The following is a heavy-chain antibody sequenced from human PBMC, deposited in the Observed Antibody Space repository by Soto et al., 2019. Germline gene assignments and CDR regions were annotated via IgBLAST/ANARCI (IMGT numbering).Heavy chain of an antibody. CDR1: GFTFSSYN. V-gene: IGHV3-48*01. D-gene: IGHD6-19*01. CDR3: Y. J-gene: IGHJ4*01. Sequence: GGSLRLSCAASGFTFSSYNMNWVRQAPGKGLEWVSYISSSSSTIYYADSVKGRFTISRDNAKNSLKVNPEAAQEIFRDSPGGYWG. CDR2: ISSSSSTI.